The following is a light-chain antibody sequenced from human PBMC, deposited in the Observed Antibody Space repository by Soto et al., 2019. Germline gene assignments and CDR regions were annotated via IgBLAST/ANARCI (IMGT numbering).Light chain of an antibody. Sequence: EIVLTQSPGTLSLSPGERATLSCRSFPTVSSSYLAWYQRKPGQAPRLLIYGASSRATGIPDRFSGSGSGTDFTLTISRLEPEDFAVYYCQQYGSSPPWTFGQGTKVDI. CDR2: GAS. CDR1: PTVSSSY. CDR3: QQYGSSPPWT. J-gene: IGKJ1*01. V-gene: IGKV3-20*01.